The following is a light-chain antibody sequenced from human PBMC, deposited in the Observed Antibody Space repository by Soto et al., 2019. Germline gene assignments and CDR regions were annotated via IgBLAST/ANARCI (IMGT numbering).Light chain of an antibody. Sequence: EIVLTQSPATLSLSPGERATLSCRASQSVSSYLAWYQQKPGQAPRLLMYEASARATGIPARFSGGGSGTDFTLTIGSLQFEDFAVYYCQQYNDWPRTFGQGTKVDI. V-gene: IGKV3D-15*01. CDR2: EAS. J-gene: IGKJ1*01. CDR3: QQYNDWPRT. CDR1: QSVSSY.